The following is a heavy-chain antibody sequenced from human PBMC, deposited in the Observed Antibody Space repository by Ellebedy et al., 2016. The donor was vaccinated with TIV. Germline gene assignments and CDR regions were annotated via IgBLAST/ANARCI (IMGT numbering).Heavy chain of an antibody. CDR3: AKDWYDH. CDR2: ILTSGAT. Sequence: GGSLRLSCAASGFTFSNYAMIWVRQAPGKGLEWVAVILTSGATYYADFVKGRFTISRDNPENTAFLQMNSLRVEDTAVYYCAKDWYDHWGQGTLATVAS. D-gene: IGHD2-15*01. V-gene: IGHV3-23*01. J-gene: IGHJ4*02. CDR1: GFTFSNYA.